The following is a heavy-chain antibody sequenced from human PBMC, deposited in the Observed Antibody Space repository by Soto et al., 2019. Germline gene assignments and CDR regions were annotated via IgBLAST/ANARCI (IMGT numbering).Heavy chain of an antibody. CDR3: ARDYGDYGQGQYYYYYSGMDV. D-gene: IGHD4-17*01. Sequence: SETLSLTCTFSGFSISSYYWSWIRQPPGKGLEWIGYIDYSGSTNYHPSLTSRVTISVDTSKTQSPLKLSSVTAADTAVYYCARDYGDYGQGQYYYYYSGMDVWGQGTKVTVSS. J-gene: IGHJ6*02. V-gene: IGHV4-59*01. CDR1: GFSISSYY. CDR2: IDYSGST.